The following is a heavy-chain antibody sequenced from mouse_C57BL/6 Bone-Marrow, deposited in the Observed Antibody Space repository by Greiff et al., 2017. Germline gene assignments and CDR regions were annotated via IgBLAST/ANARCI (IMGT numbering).Heavy chain of an antibody. V-gene: IGHV1-69*01. D-gene: IGHD3-3*01. J-gene: IGHJ2*01. CDR3: ARRGWYFDY. Sequence: QVQLQQPGAELVMPGASVKLSCKASGYTFTSYWMHWVKQRPGQGLEWIGEIDPSDSYTNYNQQFKGKSTLTVDKSSSTAYMPLSSVTSEDSAVYYCARRGWYFDYWGQGTTLTVSS. CDR2: IDPSDSYT. CDR1: GYTFTSYW.